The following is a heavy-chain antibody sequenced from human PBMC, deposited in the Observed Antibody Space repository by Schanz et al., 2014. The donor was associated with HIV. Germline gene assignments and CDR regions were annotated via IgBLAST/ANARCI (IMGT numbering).Heavy chain of an antibody. J-gene: IGHJ5*02. CDR3: ARDALPSSVRGMISNWFDP. Sequence: QVQLVESGGGVVQPGRSLRLSWVASGFSFRTFGMHWVRQAPGKGLEGEAVISYDGRNKHYADSVKGRFTISRDNSKNTLYLQMDDLRDEDTALYYCARDALPSSVRGMISNWFDPWGQGTLVTVSS. D-gene: IGHD3-10*01. CDR2: ISYDGRNK. V-gene: IGHV3-30*03. CDR1: GFSFRTFG.